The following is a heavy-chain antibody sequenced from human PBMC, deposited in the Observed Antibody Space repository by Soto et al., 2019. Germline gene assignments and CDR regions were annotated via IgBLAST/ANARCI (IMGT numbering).Heavy chain of an antibody. J-gene: IGHJ4*02. CDR2: IYWDDDK. CDR1: GFSLSTSGVG. D-gene: IGHD3-22*01. V-gene: IGHV2-5*02. CDR3: ARPDSSGYYPPWFDY. Sequence: SGPTLVNPTQTLTLTCTFSGFSLSTSGVGVGWIRQPPGKALEWLALIYWDDDKRYSPSLKSRLTITKDTSKNQVVLTMTNMDPVDTATYYCARPDSSGYYPPWFDYWGQGTLVTVSS.